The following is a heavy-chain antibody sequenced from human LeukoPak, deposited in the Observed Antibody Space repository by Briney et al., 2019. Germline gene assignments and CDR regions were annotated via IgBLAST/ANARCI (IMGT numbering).Heavy chain of an antibody. CDR3: ARASRGHDY. CDR1: GGSFSGYY. CDR2: INHSGST. Sequence: PSETLSLTYAGYGGSFSGYYWSWIRQPPGKGLEWIGEINHSGSTNYNPSLKSRVTISVDTSKNQFSLKLTSVTAADTAVYYCARASRGHDYWGQGTLVTVSS. J-gene: IGHJ4*02. V-gene: IGHV4-34*01. D-gene: IGHD3-10*01.